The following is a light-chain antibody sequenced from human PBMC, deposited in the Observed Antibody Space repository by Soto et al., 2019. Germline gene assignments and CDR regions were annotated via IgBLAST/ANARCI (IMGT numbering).Light chain of an antibody. CDR2: AAS. CDR1: QGISSY. J-gene: IGKJ3*01. CDR3: LQYYSSPVT. V-gene: IGKV1-8*01. Sequence: AIRMTQSPSSFSASTGDRVTITCRASQGISSYLAWYQQKPGKAPKLLIYAASTLQSGVPSRFSGSGSGTDCTLTIRCLQSEDFATYYCLQYYSSPVTFGPGTKVDIK.